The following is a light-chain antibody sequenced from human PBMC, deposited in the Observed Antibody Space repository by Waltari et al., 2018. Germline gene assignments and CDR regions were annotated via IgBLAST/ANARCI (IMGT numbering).Light chain of an antibody. CDR3: QQSSRTPPWT. CDR2: AVS. V-gene: IGKV1-39*01. J-gene: IGKJ1*01. Sequence: DIQMTQSPSSLSASVGDSVTITCRASQSIIIYLNWYQQKPGKAPTLLISAVSSLQSGVPSRFGVGGSGTDFSLTISSLQPEDCATYYCQQSSRTPPWTFGQGTQVEIK. CDR1: QSIIIY.